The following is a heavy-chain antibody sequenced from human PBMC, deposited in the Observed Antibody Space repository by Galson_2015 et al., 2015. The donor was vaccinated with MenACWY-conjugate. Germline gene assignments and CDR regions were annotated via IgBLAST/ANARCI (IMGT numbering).Heavy chain of an antibody. CDR3: ARDLEYMIDY. Sequence: QAPGKGLEWVSYISSSSSTIYYADSVKGRFTISRDNAKNSLYLQMNSLRAEDTAVYYCARDLEYMIDYWGQGTLVTVSS. D-gene: IGHD2/OR15-2a*01. CDR2: ISSSSSTI. V-gene: IGHV3-48*01. J-gene: IGHJ4*02.